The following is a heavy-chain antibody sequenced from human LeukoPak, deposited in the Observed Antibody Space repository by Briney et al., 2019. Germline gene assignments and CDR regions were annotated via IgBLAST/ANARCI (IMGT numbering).Heavy chain of an antibody. V-gene: IGHV3-30-3*02. Sequence: GGSLRLSCAASGFTFSSYAMHWVRQAPGKGLEWVAVISYDGSNKYYADSVKGRFTISRDNSKNTLYLQMNSLRAEDTAVYYCAKLELDIVVVPAAIEDVWGKGTTVTVSS. CDR3: AKLELDIVVVPAAIEDV. J-gene: IGHJ6*04. D-gene: IGHD2-2*01. CDR2: ISYDGSNK. CDR1: GFTFSSYA.